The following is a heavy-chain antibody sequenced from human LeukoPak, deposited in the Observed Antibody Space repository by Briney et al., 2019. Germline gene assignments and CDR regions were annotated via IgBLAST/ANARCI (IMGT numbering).Heavy chain of an antibody. V-gene: IGHV4-59*01. CDR1: GGSMSTYY. CDR3: ARVVYSGSWGYFDY. Sequence: SETLSLTCTVSGGSMSTYYWSWNRQSPGKGLEWIGYIYYSGSTSYNPSLKSRLTISIDTSKTQFYLKLSSVTAADTAVYYCARVVYSGSWGYFDYWGQGILVTVSS. D-gene: IGHD3-10*01. J-gene: IGHJ4*02. CDR2: IYYSGST.